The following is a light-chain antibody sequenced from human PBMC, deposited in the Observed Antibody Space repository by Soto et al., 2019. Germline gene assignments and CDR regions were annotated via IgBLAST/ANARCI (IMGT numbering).Light chain of an antibody. CDR1: QSISTK. J-gene: IGKJ1*01. Sequence: EIVMTQSPATLSVSPGERATLSCRASQSISTKLAWYQQKPGQAPRVLIYGASTRATGIPARFSGSGSGIVFTLTISSLQSEDFAVYHCQHYNDWPPTWTFGQGTRVEIK. CDR3: QHYNDWPPTWT. V-gene: IGKV3-15*01. CDR2: GAS.